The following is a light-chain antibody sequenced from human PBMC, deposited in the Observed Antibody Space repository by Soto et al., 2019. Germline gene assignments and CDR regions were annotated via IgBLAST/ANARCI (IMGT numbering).Light chain of an antibody. CDR2: GVS. J-gene: IGKJ4*01. Sequence: EIVLTQSPATLSLSPGDRATLSCRASQNVRSDYFAWYQQKPGQAPRVIIFGVSTRASATPDRFRGSGSGTCFTLTISRLEPDDFALYYCQQYGNSPLTFGGGTKVDIK. CDR3: QQYGNSPLT. V-gene: IGKV3-20*01. CDR1: QNVRSDY.